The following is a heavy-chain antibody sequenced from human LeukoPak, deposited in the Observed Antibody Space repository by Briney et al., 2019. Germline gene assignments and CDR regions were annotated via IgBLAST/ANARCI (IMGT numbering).Heavy chain of an antibody. Sequence: PGRTLRLSCAASGFTFSSYGMHWVRQAPGKGLEWVAVISYDGSNKYYADSVKGRFTISRDNSKNTLYLQMNSLRDEDTALYYCAKDQAGVFDGWSQGTLVTVS. CDR3: AKDQAGVFDG. D-gene: IGHD3-10*02. CDR2: ISYDGSNK. CDR1: GFTFSSYG. J-gene: IGHJ4*02. V-gene: IGHV3-30*18.